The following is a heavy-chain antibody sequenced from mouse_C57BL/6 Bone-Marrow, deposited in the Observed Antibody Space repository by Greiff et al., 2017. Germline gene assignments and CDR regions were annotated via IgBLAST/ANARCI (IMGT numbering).Heavy chain of an antibody. CDR2: IDPSDSYT. CDR1: GYTFTSYW. CDR3: FLLLTGFAY. Sequence: QVQLQQPGAELVKPGASVKLSCKASGYTFTSYWMQWVNQRPGQGLEWIGEIDPSDSYTNYNQKFKGKATLTVDTSSSTAYMQLSSLTSEDSAVYYCFLLLTGFAYWGQGTLVTVSA. J-gene: IGHJ3*01. V-gene: IGHV1-50*01.